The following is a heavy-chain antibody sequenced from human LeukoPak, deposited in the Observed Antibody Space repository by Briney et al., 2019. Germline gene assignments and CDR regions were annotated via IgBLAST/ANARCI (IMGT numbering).Heavy chain of an antibody. Sequence: SETLSLTCIASGGSISNYYWSWIRQPPGRGPEWIGTVSHSGATQYNPSLTSRVTISLDTSKNQFSLSLNSVTAADTAVFYCARSMVTTDRNFDHWGQGTLVTVSS. J-gene: IGHJ4*02. CDR1: GGSISNYY. V-gene: IGHV4-59*12. CDR3: ARSMVTTDRNFDH. CDR2: VSHSGAT. D-gene: IGHD2-21*02.